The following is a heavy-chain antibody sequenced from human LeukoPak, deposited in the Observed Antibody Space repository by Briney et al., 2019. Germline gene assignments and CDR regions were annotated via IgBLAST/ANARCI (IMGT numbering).Heavy chain of an antibody. V-gene: IGHV3-23*01. CDR2: IIYSGGAT. CDR3: ARDLDWLLFDY. Sequence: GGSLRLSCAASGFTFSRSAMTWVRQGPGTGLEFVASIIYSGGATYYADSVKGRFTISRDNAKNILYLQMNSLRVEDTAVYYCARDLDWLLFDYWGQGTLVTVSS. J-gene: IGHJ4*02. CDR1: GFTFSRSA. D-gene: IGHD3-9*01.